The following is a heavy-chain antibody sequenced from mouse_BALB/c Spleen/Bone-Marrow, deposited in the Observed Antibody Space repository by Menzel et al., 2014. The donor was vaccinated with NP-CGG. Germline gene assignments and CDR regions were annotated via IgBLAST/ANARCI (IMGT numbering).Heavy chain of an antibody. J-gene: IGHJ4*01. CDR1: GYTFTSYV. V-gene: IGHV1-14*01. Sequence: EVQLQQSGPELVKPGASVKMSCKASGYTFTSYVMHWVKQKPGQGLEWIGFINPYGDGTHYNEKFKGKATLTSDKSSSTAYMELSSLTSEDSAVYYCARRPSFYGSSYGALDYWGQGTSVTVSS. CDR3: ARRPSFYGSSYGALDY. D-gene: IGHD1-1*01. CDR2: INPYGDGT.